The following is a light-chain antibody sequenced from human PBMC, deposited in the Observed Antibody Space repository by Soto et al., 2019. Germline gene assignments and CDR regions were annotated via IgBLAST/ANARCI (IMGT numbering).Light chain of an antibody. CDR2: DAS. Sequence: EVALTQSPATLSLSPGERATLSCRASQSVSSYLAWYQQKPGQAPRLLIYDASNRATGIPARFSGSGSGTDFTLTISSLEPEDFAIYFCQQRSNWLYTFGQGTKLGIK. CDR1: QSVSSY. CDR3: QQRSNWLYT. V-gene: IGKV3-11*01. J-gene: IGKJ2*01.